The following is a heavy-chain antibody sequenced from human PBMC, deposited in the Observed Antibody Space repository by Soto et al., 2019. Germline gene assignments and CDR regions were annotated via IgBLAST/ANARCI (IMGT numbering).Heavy chain of an antibody. V-gene: IGHV3-33*01. J-gene: IGHJ4*02. Sequence: QVQLVESGGGVVRPGTSLRLSCAATGFSFSAHGMHWVRQAPGKGLEWLAVINDGSEEGYADSVRGRFTISRDNARHILYLQRDNLRAEDSALYYCARDDLFVDNGLDHWGQGTLVTVSS. CDR3: ARDDLFVDNGLDH. D-gene: IGHD1-1*01. CDR2: INDGSEE. CDR1: GFSFSAHG.